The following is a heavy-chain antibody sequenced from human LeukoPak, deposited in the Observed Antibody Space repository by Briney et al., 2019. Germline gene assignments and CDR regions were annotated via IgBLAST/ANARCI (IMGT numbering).Heavy chain of an antibody. V-gene: IGHV3-48*01. D-gene: IGHD6-13*01. J-gene: IGHJ4*02. CDR2: ISSSSTI. CDR1: GFTFSSYS. CDR3: AREPIAAVDY. Sequence: GGSLRLSCAASGFTFSSYSMNWVRQAPGKGLEWVSYISSSSTIYYADSVKGRFTISRDNAKNSLYLQMNSLRAEDTAVYYCAREPIAAVDYWGQGTLVTVSS.